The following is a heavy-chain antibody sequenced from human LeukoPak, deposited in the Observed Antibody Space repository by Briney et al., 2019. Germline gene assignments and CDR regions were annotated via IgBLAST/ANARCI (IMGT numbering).Heavy chain of an antibody. CDR2: IWYDGSNK. V-gene: IGHV3-33*01. J-gene: IGHJ4*02. D-gene: IGHD4-17*01. CDR3: ARGMTTVTTEYYFDY. CDR1: GFTFSSYG. Sequence: GGSLRLSCAASGFTFSSYGMHWVRQAPGKGLEWVAVIWYDGSNKYYADSVEGRFTISRDNSKNTLYLQMNSLRAEDTAVYYCARGMTTVTTEYYFDYWGQGTLVTVSS.